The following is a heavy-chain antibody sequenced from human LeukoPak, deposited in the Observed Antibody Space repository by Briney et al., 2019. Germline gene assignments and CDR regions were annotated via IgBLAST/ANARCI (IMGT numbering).Heavy chain of an antibody. CDR3: ARGRYDSSGYYSIFDY. J-gene: IGHJ4*02. D-gene: IGHD3-22*01. CDR1: GFTFSNYN. Sequence: GGSLRLSCAASGFTFSNYNMNWVRQAPGKGLEWVSSISRSSIYIYYTDSVKGRFTISRDNAKKSLYLQMNSLRAEDTAVYYCARGRYDSSGYYSIFDYWGQGTLVTVSS. CDR2: ISRSSIYI. V-gene: IGHV3-21*01.